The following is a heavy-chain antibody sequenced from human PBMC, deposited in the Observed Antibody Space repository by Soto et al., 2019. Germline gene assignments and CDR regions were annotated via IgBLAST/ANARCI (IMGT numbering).Heavy chain of an antibody. V-gene: IGHV1-18*01. J-gene: IGHJ4*02. D-gene: IGHD5-12*01. Sequence: QDQLVQSGAEVKNPGASVKVSCKASGYTFTTYGINWVRQAPGQGPEWLGWISAHNGNTNIAQKFQDRVTMTTDTSTTTAYMELRSLRSDDTAIYYCARDVDILTAPPGDHWGQGTLVNGSS. CDR1: GYTFTTYG. CDR2: ISAHNGNT. CDR3: ARDVDILTAPPGDH.